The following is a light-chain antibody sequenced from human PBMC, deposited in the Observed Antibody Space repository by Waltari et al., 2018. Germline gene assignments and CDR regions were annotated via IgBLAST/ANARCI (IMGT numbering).Light chain of an antibody. CDR2: DDS. Sequence: SYVLTQPPSLSVAPGKTARVTCGGDNIGRKTVHWYQQQPGQAPVLVVYDDSDRPPGIPERFSGSNSGNTAALTINRVETGDEADYYCQVWDTNIDQGVFGGGTRLTVL. J-gene: IGLJ3*02. CDR1: NIGRKT. V-gene: IGLV3-21*03. CDR3: QVWDTNIDQGV.